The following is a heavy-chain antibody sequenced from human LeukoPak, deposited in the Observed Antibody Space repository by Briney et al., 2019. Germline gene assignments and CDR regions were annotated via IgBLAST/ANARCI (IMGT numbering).Heavy chain of an antibody. J-gene: IGHJ4*02. CDR1: GFSFNSYP. V-gene: IGHV3-30*04. CDR2: ISNDGNNK. D-gene: IGHD3-10*01. Sequence: GRSLRLSCAASGFSFNSYPMHWVRQAPGKGLEWVAVISNDGNNKYYADSAKGRFTISRDNSNNTLSLQMNGLRVEDTAVYYCARPDDSESFYRANHYWGRGTLVTVS. CDR3: ARPDDSESFYRANHY.